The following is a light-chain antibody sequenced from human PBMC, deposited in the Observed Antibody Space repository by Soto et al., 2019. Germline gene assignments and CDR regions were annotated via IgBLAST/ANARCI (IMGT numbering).Light chain of an antibody. CDR2: GAS. V-gene: IGKV3-20*01. CDR1: QSVSSSR. Sequence: EIVLTQSPGTLSLSPVERATLSCRASQSVSSSRLAWYRQKPGQAPRLLIYGASSRATGIPDRFSGSGSGTDFTLTISRLEPEDFAVHYCQQYGSPLWTFGQGTKVDIK. J-gene: IGKJ1*01. CDR3: QQYGSPLWT.